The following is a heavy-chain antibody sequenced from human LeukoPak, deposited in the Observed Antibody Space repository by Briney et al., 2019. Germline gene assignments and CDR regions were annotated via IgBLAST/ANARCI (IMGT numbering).Heavy chain of an antibody. CDR3: ARDQWLGIDY. V-gene: IGHV4-59*01. Sequence: SETLSLSCTVSGGSISSYYWSWIRQPPGKGLEWIGYIYYSGSTNYNPSLKSRVTISVDTSKNQFSLKLSPVTAADTAVYYCARDQWLGIDYWGQGTLVTVSS. J-gene: IGHJ4*02. CDR2: IYYSGST. D-gene: IGHD6-19*01. CDR1: GGSISSYY.